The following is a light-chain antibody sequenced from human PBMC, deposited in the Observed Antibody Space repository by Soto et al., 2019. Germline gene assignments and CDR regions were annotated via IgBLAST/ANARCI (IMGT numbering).Light chain of an antibody. Sequence: EIVMTQSPATLSVSPRERATLSCRASQSVSSNLAWYQQKPGQAPRLLIYGASTRATGIPARFSGSGSGTEFTLTISSLQPEDFAVYYCQQYNNWPRTFGQGAKVDI. CDR2: GAS. CDR3: QQYNNWPRT. V-gene: IGKV3-15*01. J-gene: IGKJ1*01. CDR1: QSVSSN.